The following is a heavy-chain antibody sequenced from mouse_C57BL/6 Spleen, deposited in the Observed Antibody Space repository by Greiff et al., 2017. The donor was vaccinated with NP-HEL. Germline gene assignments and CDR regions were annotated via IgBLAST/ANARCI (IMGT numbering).Heavy chain of an antibody. Sequence: QVQLQQSGPELVKPGASVKISCKASGYAFSSSWMNWVKQRPGKGLEWIGRIYPGDGDTNYNGKFKGKATLTADKSSSTAYTQLSSLTSEDSAVYFCANPLLGPYAMDYWGQGTSVTVSS. CDR2: IYPGDGDT. CDR1: GYAFSSSW. CDR3: ANPLLGPYAMDY. V-gene: IGHV1-82*01. D-gene: IGHD4-1*01. J-gene: IGHJ4*01.